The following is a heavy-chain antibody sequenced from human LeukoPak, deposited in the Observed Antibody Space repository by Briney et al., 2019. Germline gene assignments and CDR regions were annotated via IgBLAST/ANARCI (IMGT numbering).Heavy chain of an antibody. CDR1: GGSISSYY. Sequence: SETLSLTCTVSGGSISSYYWSWIRQPPGKGLEWIGYVYYSGSTNYNPSLKSRVTISVDTSKNQFSLKLSSVTAADTAVYYCARGRIYYYGSGSYQITLPFDYWGQGTLVTVSS. CDR3: ARGRIYYYGSGSYQITLPFDY. D-gene: IGHD3-10*01. V-gene: IGHV4-59*12. J-gene: IGHJ4*02. CDR2: VYYSGST.